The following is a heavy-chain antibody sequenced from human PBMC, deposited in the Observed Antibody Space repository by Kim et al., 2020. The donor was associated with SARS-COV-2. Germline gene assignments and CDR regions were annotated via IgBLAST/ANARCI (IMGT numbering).Heavy chain of an antibody. J-gene: IGHJ3*02. Sequence: SVKVSCKASGGTFSSYAISWVRQAPGQGLEWMGGIIPIFGTANYAQKFQGRVTITADESTSTAYMELSSLRSEDTAVYYCARDMGFTVVNPRRGDAFDIWGQGTMVTVSS. CDR1: GGTFSSYA. CDR2: IIPIFGTA. V-gene: IGHV1-69*13. D-gene: IGHD2-15*01. CDR3: ARDMGFTVVNPRRGDAFDI.